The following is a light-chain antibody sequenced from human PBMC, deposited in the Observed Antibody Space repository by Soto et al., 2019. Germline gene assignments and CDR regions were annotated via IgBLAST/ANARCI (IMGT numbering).Light chain of an antibody. CDR2: AAS. V-gene: IGKV1-39*01. J-gene: IGKJ1*01. CDR1: QSISSY. Sequence: DIQMTQSPSSLSASVGDRVTITCRASQSISSYLNWYQQKPGKAPNLLIYAASSLQSGVPSRFSGSGSGTDFTLTISSLQPEDFATYYCQQSYITWTFGQGTKVEIK. CDR3: QQSYITWT.